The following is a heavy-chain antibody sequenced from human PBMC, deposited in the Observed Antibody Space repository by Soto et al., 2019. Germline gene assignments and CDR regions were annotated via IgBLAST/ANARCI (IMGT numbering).Heavy chain of an antibody. CDR1: GFTFSSYS. CDR3: ARDDPITIFGVADASDI. J-gene: IGHJ3*02. CDR2: ISSSSSTI. D-gene: IGHD3-3*01. Sequence: EVQLVESGGGLVQPGGSLRLSCAASGFTFSSYSMNWVRQAPGKGLEWVSYISSSSSTIYYADSVKGRFTISRDNAKNSLYLQMNSLRAEDTAVYYCARDDPITIFGVADASDIWGQGTMVTVSS. V-gene: IGHV3-48*01.